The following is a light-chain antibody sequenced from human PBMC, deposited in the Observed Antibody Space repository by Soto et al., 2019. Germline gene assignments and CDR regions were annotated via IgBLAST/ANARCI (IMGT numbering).Light chain of an antibody. CDR2: AVT. V-gene: IGLV2-14*02. CDR1: SSDIGGYIL. Sequence: QSALTQPASVSGSPGQSITISCTGTSSDIGGYILVSWYQQEPGKAPKLMIYAVTDRPSGVADRFSGSKSGDTASLTISGLQAEDEAHYYCSSFTSSTTLLFGGGTKLTVL. J-gene: IGLJ2*01. CDR3: SSFTSSTTLL.